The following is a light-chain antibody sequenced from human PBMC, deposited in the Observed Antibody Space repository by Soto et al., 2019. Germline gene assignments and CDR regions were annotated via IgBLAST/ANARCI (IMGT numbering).Light chain of an antibody. CDR1: QSVASSF. CDR2: GAS. Sequence: EIVLTQSPGALSLSPGVRATLSCRASQSVASSFLAWYQQKPGQAPRLLMYGASSRATGIPDRFSGSGSGTDFTLTISRLEPEDFAMYYCQQYGSSPITFGPGTKVDLK. V-gene: IGKV3-20*01. J-gene: IGKJ3*01. CDR3: QQYGSSPIT.